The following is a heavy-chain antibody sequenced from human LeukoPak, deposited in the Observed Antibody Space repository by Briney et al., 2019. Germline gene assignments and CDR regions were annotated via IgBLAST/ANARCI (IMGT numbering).Heavy chain of an antibody. V-gene: IGHV3-21*01. J-gene: IGHJ4*02. CDR2: ISSSSSYI. CDR1: GFTFSSYS. Sequence: PGGSLRLSCAASGFTFSSYSMNWVRQAPGKGLEWVSSISSSSSYIYYADSVKGRFTISRDNAKNSLYLQINSLRAEDTAVYYCARDRDYYDSSGYFNYWGQGTLVTVSS. CDR3: ARDRDYYDSSGYFNY. D-gene: IGHD3-22*01.